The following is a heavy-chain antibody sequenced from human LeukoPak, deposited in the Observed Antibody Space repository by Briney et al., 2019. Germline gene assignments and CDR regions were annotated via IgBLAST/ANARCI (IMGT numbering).Heavy chain of an antibody. CDR1: GYTFTSYG. CDR3: ARTRSSSSSWYGQFDY. CDR2: IIPIFGTA. V-gene: IGHV1-69*06. J-gene: IGHJ4*02. Sequence: SVKVSCKASGYTFTSYGISWVRQAPGQGLEWMGGIIPIFGTANYAQKFQGRVTITADKSTSTAYMELSSLRSEDTAVYYCARTRSSSSSWYGQFDYWGQGILVTVSS. D-gene: IGHD6-13*01.